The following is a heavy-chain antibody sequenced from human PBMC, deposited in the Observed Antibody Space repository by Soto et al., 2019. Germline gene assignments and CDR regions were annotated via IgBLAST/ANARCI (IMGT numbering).Heavy chain of an antibody. D-gene: IGHD6-19*01. V-gene: IGHV5-10-1*01. CDR1: GYSFTSYW. CDR3: ARLCMSSSGLYTVIDY. J-gene: IGHJ4*02. Sequence: GESLKISCKGSGYSFTSYWISWVRQMPGKGLEWMGRIDPGDSYTNYSPSFQGHVTISADKSITTAYVQWSSLKASDTAMYYCARLCMSSSGLYTVIDYWGQGTLVTVSS. CDR2: IDPGDSYT.